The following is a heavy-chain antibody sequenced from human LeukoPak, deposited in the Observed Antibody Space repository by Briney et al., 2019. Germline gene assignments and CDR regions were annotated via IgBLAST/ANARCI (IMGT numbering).Heavy chain of an antibody. CDR1: GYTFTSYD. D-gene: IGHD2-2*01. J-gene: IGHJ6*02. Sequence: ASVKVSCKASGYTFTSYDINWVRQATGQGLEWMGWMNPNSSNTGYAQKFQGRVTMTRNTSISTAYMELSSLRSEDTAVYYCARIDIVVVPAAGSMDVWGQGTTVTVSS. CDR2: MNPNSSNT. V-gene: IGHV1-8*01. CDR3: ARIDIVVVPAAGSMDV.